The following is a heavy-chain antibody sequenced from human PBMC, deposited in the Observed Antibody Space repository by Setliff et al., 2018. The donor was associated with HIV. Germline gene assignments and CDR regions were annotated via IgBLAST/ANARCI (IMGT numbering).Heavy chain of an antibody. D-gene: IGHD6-13*01. CDR3: AKDSRAWQQWSYGDYYYYMDV. J-gene: IGHJ6*03. CDR2: LSGSAGTT. Sequence: GGSLRLSCAASGFTFSRYAMSWVRQAPGKGLAWVSGLSGSAGTTYYADSVKGRFTISRDNSKNTLYLQMNSLRAEDTAVYYCAKDSRAWQQWSYGDYYYYMDVWGKGTTVTVSS. CDR1: GFTFSRYA. V-gene: IGHV3-23*01.